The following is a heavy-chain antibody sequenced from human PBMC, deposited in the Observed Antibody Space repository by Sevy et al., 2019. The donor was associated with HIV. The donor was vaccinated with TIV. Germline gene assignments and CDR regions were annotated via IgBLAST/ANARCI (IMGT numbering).Heavy chain of an antibody. CDR1: GYSFTSHW. D-gene: IGHD3-22*01. J-gene: IGHJ4*02. V-gene: IGHV5-51*01. CDR2: IFHDDSDT. CDR3: ATSRSLCFDCSGYSIY. Sequence: ESLKISCQGSGYSFTSHWIGWVRHMPGKGLEWMGIIFHDDSDTRYSPSFQGQVTFSADKSINTAYLQWSSLKASDTAMYYSATSRSLCFDCSGYSIYWGQGTLVIVSS.